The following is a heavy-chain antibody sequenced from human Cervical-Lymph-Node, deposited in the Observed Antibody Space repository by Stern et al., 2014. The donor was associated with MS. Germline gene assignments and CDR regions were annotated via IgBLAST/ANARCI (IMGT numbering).Heavy chain of an antibody. CDR2: FYEDWSFT. CDR3: GRDLSGRYDH. D-gene: IGHD6-25*01. J-gene: IGHJ5*02. CDR1: GFTFDRYW. Sequence: EVQLVESGGGLVQPGGSLRLSWEESGFTFDRYWRHWVRQGQGKGLVCVSRFYEDWSFTSYACFTKGRFTISRDHAKNTLFLQMNSLRAADTAIYYCGRDLSGRYDHWGQGTLVTVSS. V-gene: IGHV3-74*01.